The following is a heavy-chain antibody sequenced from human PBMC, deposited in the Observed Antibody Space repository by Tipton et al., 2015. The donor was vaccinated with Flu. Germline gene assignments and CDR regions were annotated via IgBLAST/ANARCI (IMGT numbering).Heavy chain of an antibody. J-gene: IGHJ4*02. Sequence: SLRLSCAASGFTFSRYAMSWVRQAPGKGLEWVSTISAYGGTTYYAESVKGRFTISRDNSKSTLYLQMNSLRVEDTAVYYCPRGRLSQSGFDSWGQGILVTASS. CDR3: PRGRLSQSGFDS. CDR1: GFTFSRYA. CDR2: ISAYGGTT. D-gene: IGHD3-16*01. V-gene: IGHV3-23*01.